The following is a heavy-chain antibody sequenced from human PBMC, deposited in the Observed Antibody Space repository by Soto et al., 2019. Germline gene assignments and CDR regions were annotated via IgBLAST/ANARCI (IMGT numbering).Heavy chain of an antibody. D-gene: IGHD1-7*01. CDR3: ARGNHLQTTCWFDP. CDR1: GYTFSGYY. J-gene: IGHJ5*02. Sequence: QVQMVQSGAEVKKPGASVKVSCKASGYTFSGYYMHWVRQAPGQGLEWMGWINPNSGGTNYAQKCEGWVTITRDTSISTAYMELSKLTSDDTAEYYCARGNHLQTTCWFDPWGHGTLVAVS. V-gene: IGHV1-2*04. CDR2: INPNSGGT.